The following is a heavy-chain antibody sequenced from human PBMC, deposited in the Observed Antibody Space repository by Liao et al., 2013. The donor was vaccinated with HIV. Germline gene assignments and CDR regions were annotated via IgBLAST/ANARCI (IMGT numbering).Heavy chain of an antibody. Sequence: QVQLKESGPGVVKPSETLSLTCTVSGDSISNYYWTWIRQPPGKGLEWIGRIDSSGSTTYNTSLKSRVTISIDTSKNQFSLNLTSVTAADTAVYFCARGGYSLYFDRWGQGTLVTVSS. J-gene: IGHJ4*02. CDR1: GDSISNYY. D-gene: IGHD3-22*01. V-gene: IGHV4-4*08. CDR3: ARGGYSLYFDR. CDR2: IDSSGST.